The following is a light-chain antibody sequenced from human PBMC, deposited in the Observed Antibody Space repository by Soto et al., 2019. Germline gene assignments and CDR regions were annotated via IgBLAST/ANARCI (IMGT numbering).Light chain of an antibody. V-gene: IGKV3-11*01. CDR1: QSVSSY. J-gene: IGKJ4*01. CDR2: DAS. Sequence: VLTQSPATLSLSPGERATLSCRASQSVSSYLAWYQQKPGQAPRLLIYDASNRATGIPARFSGSGSGTDFTLTISSLEPEDFAVYYCQQGSNWPPLTFGGGTKVEIK. CDR3: QQGSNWPPLT.